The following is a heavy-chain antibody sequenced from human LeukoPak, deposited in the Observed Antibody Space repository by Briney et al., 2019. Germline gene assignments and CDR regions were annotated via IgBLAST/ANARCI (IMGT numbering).Heavy chain of an antibody. Sequence: PGGSLRLSCAASGLTLSGYSMNWVRQAPGKGLEWVSSISSSSSHIYYADSLKGRFTISRDNAKNSLYLQMNSLRAEDTAVYYCARVGLQFCSSINCYAEVYYYYYYMDVWGKGTTVTVSS. CDR2: ISSSSSHI. CDR1: GLTLSGYS. CDR3: ARVGLQFCSSINCYAEVYYYYYYMDV. V-gene: IGHV3-21*06. D-gene: IGHD2-2*01. J-gene: IGHJ6*03.